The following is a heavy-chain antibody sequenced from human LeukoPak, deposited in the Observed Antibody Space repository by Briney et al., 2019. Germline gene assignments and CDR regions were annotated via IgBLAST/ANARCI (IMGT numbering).Heavy chain of an antibody. CDR1: GGSISSSSYY. J-gene: IGHJ6*02. CDR3: ARHLRDGPLYYYYYGMDV. Sequence: SEPLSLTCTVSGGSISSSSYYWGWIRQPPGRGLEWFGSIYYSGSTYYNPSLKSRVTISVDTSKNQFSLKLSSVTAADTAVYYCARHLRDGPLYYYYYGMDVWGQGTTVTVSS. V-gene: IGHV4-39*01. CDR2: IYYSGST.